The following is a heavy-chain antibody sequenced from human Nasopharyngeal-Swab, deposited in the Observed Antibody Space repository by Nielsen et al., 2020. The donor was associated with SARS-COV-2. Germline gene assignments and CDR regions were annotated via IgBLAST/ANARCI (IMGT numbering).Heavy chain of an antibody. V-gene: IGHV3-11*01. Sequence: SLILSCAASGSTSGHYYISWIRHAPGKGLEWLSHIRITGSITYYADSVKGRFTISRDNAKNSFYLQMDSLTVDDTAVYYCARPAARRGPVDYWGQGTPVIVSS. CDR2: IRITGSIT. CDR3: ARPAARRGPVDY. CDR1: GSTSGHYY. J-gene: IGHJ4*02. D-gene: IGHD2-2*01.